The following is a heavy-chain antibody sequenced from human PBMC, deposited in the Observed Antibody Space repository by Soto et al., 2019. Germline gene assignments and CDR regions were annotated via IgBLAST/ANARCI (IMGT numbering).Heavy chain of an antibody. CDR2: VSWTNISF. V-gene: IGHV3-9*01. CDR1: GFTFGDYA. D-gene: IGHD5-18*01. Sequence: PGGSLRLSWAASGFTFGDYAMHWVRQVPGRGLEWVSGVSWTNISFGYADSVKGRFTISRDNAKNSLYLQMNSLRREDTAFYYCAKDRNTAMVTGDFDYWGHGTLVTVSS. J-gene: IGHJ4*01. CDR3: AKDRNTAMVTGDFDY.